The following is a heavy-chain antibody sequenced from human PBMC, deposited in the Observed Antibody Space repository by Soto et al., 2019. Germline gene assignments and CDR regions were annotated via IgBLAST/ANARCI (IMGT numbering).Heavy chain of an antibody. D-gene: IGHD6-13*01. V-gene: IGHV1-18*01. Sequence: ASVKVSCKASGYTFTSYGISWVRQAPGQGLEWMGWISAYNGNTNYAQKLQGRVTMTTDTSTSTAYMELRSLRSDDTAAYYCARDRKGILADGRWYFDWFDPCGQVSLVPVSS. CDR3: ARDRKGILADGRWYFDWFDP. CDR2: ISAYNGNT. CDR1: GYTFTSYG. J-gene: IGHJ5*02.